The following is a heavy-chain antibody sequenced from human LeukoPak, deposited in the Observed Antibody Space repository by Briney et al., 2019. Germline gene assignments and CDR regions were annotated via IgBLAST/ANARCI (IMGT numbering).Heavy chain of an antibody. CDR3: ARVGVGCSSTSCWVYYGMDV. CDR1: GFTFSSYA. Sequence: GGSLRLSCAASGFTFSSYAMHWVRPAPGKGLEWVAGISYDGSNKYYADSVKGRFTISRDNSKNTLYLQMNSLRAEDTAVYYCARVGVGCSSTSCWVYYGMDVWGQGTTVTVSS. CDR2: ISYDGSNK. D-gene: IGHD2-2*01. V-gene: IGHV3-30-3*01. J-gene: IGHJ6*02.